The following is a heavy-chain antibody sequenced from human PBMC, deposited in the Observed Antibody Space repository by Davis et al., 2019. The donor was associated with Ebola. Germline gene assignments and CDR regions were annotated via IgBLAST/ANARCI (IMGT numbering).Heavy chain of an antibody. CDR2: FYYSVST. D-gene: IGHD6-13*01. CDR3: ARGRSIAAA. CDR1: GDSISSYY. Sequence: MPSETLSLTCTVSGDSISSYYWSWIRQPPGKGLEWIGYFYYSVSTKLNPSLKSRVTISVDTSKNQFSLKLSSVTAADTAVYYCARGRSIAAAWGQGTLVTVSS. V-gene: IGHV4-59*08. J-gene: IGHJ4*02.